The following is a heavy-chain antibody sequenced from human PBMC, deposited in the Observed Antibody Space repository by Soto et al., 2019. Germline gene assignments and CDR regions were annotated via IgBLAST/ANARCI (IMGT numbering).Heavy chain of an antibody. CDR1: GGSVSSGSYY. CDR2: IYSSGAT. V-gene: IGHV4-61*01. D-gene: IGHD3-3*01. Sequence: SETLSLTCTVSGGSVSSGSYYWSWIRQPPGKGLEWIGYIYSSGATNYRSSLRSRVTMSVDSSKKQFSLNLTSVTAADTAVYYCARQTIFGVLTLDFWGRGTLVTVSS. J-gene: IGHJ4*02. CDR3: ARQTIFGVLTLDF.